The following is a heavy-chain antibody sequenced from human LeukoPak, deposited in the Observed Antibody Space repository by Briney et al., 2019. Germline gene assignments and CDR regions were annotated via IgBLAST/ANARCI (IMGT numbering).Heavy chain of an antibody. J-gene: IGHJ6*02. CDR2: ISSSSSYI. CDR1: GFTFSSYS. Sequence: GGSLRLSCAASGFTFSSYSMNWVRQAPGKGLEWVSSISSSSSYIYYADSVKGRFTISRDNAKNSLYLQMNSLRAENTAVYYCARAHLPASYYYGMDVWGQGTTVTVSS. V-gene: IGHV3-21*01. CDR3: ARAHLPASYYYGMDV.